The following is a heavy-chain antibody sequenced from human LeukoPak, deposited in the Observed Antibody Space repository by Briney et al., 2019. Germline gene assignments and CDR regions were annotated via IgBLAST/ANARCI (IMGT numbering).Heavy chain of an antibody. CDR2: MYHTGST. CDR1: GYSMSSGYY. J-gene: IGHJ6*03. D-gene: IGHD2-8*01. V-gene: IGHV4-38-2*02. CDR3: ARGYCTNGVCYPPPYYYYYYMDV. Sequence: SETLSLTCTVSGYSMSSGYYWGWIRQPPERGLEWIGSMYHTGSTNYNPSLKSRVTISVDTSKNHFSLKLSSVTAADTAVYYCARGYCTNGVCYPPPYYYYYYMDVWGKGTTVTVSS.